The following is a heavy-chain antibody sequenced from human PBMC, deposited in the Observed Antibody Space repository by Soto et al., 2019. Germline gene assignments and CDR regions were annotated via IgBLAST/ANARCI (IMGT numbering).Heavy chain of an antibody. V-gene: IGHV1-46*01. CDR3: ERGEEVAGTVYFDY. J-gene: IGHJ4*02. Sequence: VASVKVSCKASGYTFTSYYMHWVRQAPPQGLEGTGIINPSGGSTNYAQKFQGRVTMTTDTSTSTVYMEPSSLRSEDTAVYYCERGEEVAGTVYFDYWGQGTLVTVSS. CDR2: INPSGGST. CDR1: GYTFTSYY. D-gene: IGHD6-19*01.